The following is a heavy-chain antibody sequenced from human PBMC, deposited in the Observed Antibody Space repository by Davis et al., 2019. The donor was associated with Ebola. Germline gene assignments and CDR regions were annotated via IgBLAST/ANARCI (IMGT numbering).Heavy chain of an antibody. Sequence: PGGSLRLSCAASGFTFSSYWMHWVRQAPGKGLVWVSRINSDGSSTSYADSVKGRFTISRDNAKNTLYLQMNSLRAENTALYYCAKDRSQWLVIEGMDVWGQGTTVTVSS. V-gene: IGHV3-74*01. J-gene: IGHJ6*02. CDR2: INSDGSST. D-gene: IGHD6-19*01. CDR1: GFTFSSYW. CDR3: AKDRSQWLVIEGMDV.